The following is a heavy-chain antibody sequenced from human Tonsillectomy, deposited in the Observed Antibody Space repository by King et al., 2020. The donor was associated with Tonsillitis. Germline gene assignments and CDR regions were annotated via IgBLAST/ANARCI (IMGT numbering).Heavy chain of an antibody. J-gene: IGHJ3*02. D-gene: IGHD4-11*01. CDR3: AKGARMTTVTTGDAFDI. CDR1: GFTCSSYA. Sequence: VQLVESGGGLVQPGGSLRLSCAASGFTCSSYAMSWVRQDPGKGLEWVSVIIGGGSNKDYEDSVKGRFNISRDNSNNTLYLHMDSLRAEDTAVFYCAKGARMTTVTTGDAFDIWGQGTVVTVAS. V-gene: IGHV3-23*04. CDR2: IIGGGSNK.